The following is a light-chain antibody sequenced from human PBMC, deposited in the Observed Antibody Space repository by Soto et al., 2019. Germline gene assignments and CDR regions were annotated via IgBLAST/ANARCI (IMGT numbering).Light chain of an antibody. CDR3: CSYAGTSTFV. CDR1: SSDVGHYNL. Sequence: QSALTQPASVSGSPGQSITISCTGTSSDVGHYNLVSWYQHHPGKAPKLMIYEGSKWPSGISNRFSASKSGNTACLTISGIQAEDEADYYCCSYAGTSTFVFGTGTKVTVL. V-gene: IGLV2-23*01. J-gene: IGLJ1*01. CDR2: EGS.